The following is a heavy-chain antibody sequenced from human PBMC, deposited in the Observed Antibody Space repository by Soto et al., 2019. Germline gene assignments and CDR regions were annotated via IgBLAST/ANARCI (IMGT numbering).Heavy chain of an antibody. V-gene: IGHV3-33*01. CDR1: GFTFRSYG. D-gene: IGHD4-17*01. Sequence: QMQLVESGGGVVQPGRSLRLSCAASGFTFRSYGIHWVRQAPGKGLEWVALIWFDGSKKYYVDSVKGRFAVSRDNSKNTLYLQMHGLRVADTAVYYCARDRLVPYGYGMDVWGEVTTVTVSS. J-gene: IGHJ6*01. CDR3: ARDRLVPYGYGMDV. CDR2: IWFDGSKK.